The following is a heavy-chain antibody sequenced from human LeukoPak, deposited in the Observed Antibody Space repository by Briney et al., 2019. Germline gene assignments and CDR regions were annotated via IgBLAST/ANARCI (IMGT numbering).Heavy chain of an antibody. CDR1: GFTFSSYS. CDR3: ARYAGYSVTRFNY. Sequence: GGSLRLSCAASGFTFSSYSMDWVRQAPGKGLEWVSSISSSSSYIYYADSVKGRFTISRDNAKNSLYLQMNSLRAEDTAVYYCARYAGYSVTRFNYWGQGTLVTVSS. CDR2: ISSSSSYI. J-gene: IGHJ4*02. D-gene: IGHD6-13*01. V-gene: IGHV3-21*01.